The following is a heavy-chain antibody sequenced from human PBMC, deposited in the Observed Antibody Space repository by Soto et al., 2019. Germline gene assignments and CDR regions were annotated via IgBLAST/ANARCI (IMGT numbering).Heavy chain of an antibody. CDR3: ARWDYIWGSYRFDY. CDR1: GGSFSGYY. CDR2: INHSGST. Sequence: QVQLQQLGAGLLKPSETLSLTCAVYGGSFSGYYWSWIRQPPGKGLEWIGEINHSGSTNYNPSLKSRVTISVDTSKNQFSLKLSSVTAADTAVYYCARWDYIWGSYRFDYWGQGTLVTVSS. J-gene: IGHJ4*02. V-gene: IGHV4-34*01. D-gene: IGHD3-16*02.